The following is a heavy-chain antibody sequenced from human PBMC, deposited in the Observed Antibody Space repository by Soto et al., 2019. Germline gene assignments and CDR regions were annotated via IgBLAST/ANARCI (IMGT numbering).Heavy chain of an antibody. CDR2: IYPGDSDT. CDR3: ARRGRGHSSSRYRYYYYGMDV. V-gene: IGHV5-51*01. Sequence: GESLKISCKGSGYSFTSYWIGWVRQRPGKGLEWMGIIYPGDSDTRYSPSFQGQVTISADKSISTAYLQWSSLRASDTAMYYCARRGRGHSSSRYRYYYYGMDVWGQGTTVTVSS. CDR1: GYSFTSYW. J-gene: IGHJ6*02. D-gene: IGHD6-13*01.